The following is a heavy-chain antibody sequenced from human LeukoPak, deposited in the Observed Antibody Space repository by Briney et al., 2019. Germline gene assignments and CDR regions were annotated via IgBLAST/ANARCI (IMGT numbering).Heavy chain of an antibody. CDR1: GVARSSYW. CDR3: ARRRVEMATIWFDP. Sequence: GGSLSLSCAASGVARSSYWMSWVRQGPGKGLEWVANIKQDGSEKHYVDSVRGRFTISRDNAKNSLYLQMNSLRAEDTAVYYCARRRVEMATIWFDPWGQGTLVTVSS. J-gene: IGHJ5*02. CDR2: IKQDGSEK. V-gene: IGHV3-7*02. D-gene: IGHD5-24*01.